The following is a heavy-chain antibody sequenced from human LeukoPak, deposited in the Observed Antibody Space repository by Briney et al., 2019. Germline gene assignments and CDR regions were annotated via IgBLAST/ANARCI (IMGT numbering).Heavy chain of an antibody. V-gene: IGHV3-30*04. CDR1: GFTFSSYA. Sequence: VGSLRLSCAASGFTFSSYAMHWVRQAPGKGLEWVAVISYDGSNKYYADSVKGRFTISRDNSRNTLYLQMNSLRAEDTAVYYCARDRSQVPADLYYYYYGMDVWGKGTTVTVSS. CDR3: ARDRSQVPADLYYYYYGMDV. CDR2: ISYDGSNK. D-gene: IGHD2-2*01. J-gene: IGHJ6*04.